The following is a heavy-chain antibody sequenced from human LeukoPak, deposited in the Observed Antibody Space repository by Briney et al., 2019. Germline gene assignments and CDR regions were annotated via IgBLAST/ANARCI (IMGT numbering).Heavy chain of an antibody. J-gene: IGHJ3*02. CDR1: GYSFTSYW. CDR3: ASSLMATTTTGAFDI. V-gene: IGHV5-51*01. D-gene: IGHD5-24*01. CDR2: IYPGDSDT. Sequence: GESLKISCKGSGYSFTSYWIGWVRQMPGKGLEWMGIIYPGDSDTRYSSSFQGQVTISADKSISTAYLQWSSLKASDTAMYYCASSLMATTTTGAFDIWGQGTMVTVSS.